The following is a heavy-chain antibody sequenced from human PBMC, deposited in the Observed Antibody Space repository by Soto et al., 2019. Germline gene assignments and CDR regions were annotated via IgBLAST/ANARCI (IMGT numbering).Heavy chain of an antibody. V-gene: IGHV3-23*01. J-gene: IGHJ4*02. D-gene: IGHD3-10*01. CDR1: GFTFSTYA. Sequence: EVQLLESGGGLVQPGGSLRLSCVASGFTFSTYAMNWVRQAPGKGLEWVSGISGSGGTTYYADSMKGRFTISRDNSKNTLYLQMNSLRDEDTAVYYCAKDPDGSGPNFDSWGQGNLVTVSS. CDR2: ISGSGGTT. CDR3: AKDPDGSGPNFDS.